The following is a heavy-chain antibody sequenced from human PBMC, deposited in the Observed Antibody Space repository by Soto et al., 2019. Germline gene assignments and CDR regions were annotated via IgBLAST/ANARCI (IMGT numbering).Heavy chain of an antibody. Sequence: QITLKESGPTLVKPTQTLTLTCTFSGFSLSTSGVGVGWIRQPPGKALEWLALIYWDDDKRYRPSLKSRLNNTKDTSKNQVLLTITNMDPVDTATYYCAHSPRYPPINGGGWFDPWGQGTLVTVS. CDR2: IYWDDDK. CDR3: AHSPRYPPINGGGWFDP. J-gene: IGHJ5*02. V-gene: IGHV2-5*02. D-gene: IGHD3-16*01. CDR1: GFSLSTSGVG.